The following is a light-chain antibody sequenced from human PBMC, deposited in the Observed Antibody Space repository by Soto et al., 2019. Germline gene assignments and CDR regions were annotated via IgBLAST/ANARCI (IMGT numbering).Light chain of an antibody. CDR1: SSDVGGYNY. CDR3: SSYRSSRTLYV. CDR2: DVS. J-gene: IGLJ1*01. Sequence: QSVLTQPASVSGSPGQSITIPCTGTSSDVGGYNYVSWYQQHPGKAPKLMIYDVSNRPSGVSNRFSGSKSGNTASLTISGLQAEDEADYYCSSYRSSRTLYVFGTGTKLTVL. V-gene: IGLV2-14*03.